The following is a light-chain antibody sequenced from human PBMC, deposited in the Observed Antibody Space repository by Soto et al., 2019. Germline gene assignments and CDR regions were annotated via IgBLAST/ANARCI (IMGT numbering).Light chain of an antibody. CDR3: QQSYSTLSIT. V-gene: IGKV1-39*01. Sequence: DIQMTQSPASLSSFLWGIVTITCRASQSIASYLNWYQQKPGKAPKLLIYAASSLQSGVPSRFSGSGSGTDFTLTISSLQPEDFATYYCQQSYSTLSITFGQGTRLEIK. CDR1: QSIASY. CDR2: AAS. J-gene: IGKJ5*01.